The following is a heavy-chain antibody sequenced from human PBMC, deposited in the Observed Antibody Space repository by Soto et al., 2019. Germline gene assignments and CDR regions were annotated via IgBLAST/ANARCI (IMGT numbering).Heavy chain of an antibody. CDR3: ASEDCRNTNCLKGFDY. CDR2: INPKSGGP. V-gene: IGHV1-2*02. CDR1: GYTYTDYY. D-gene: IGHD2-15*01. J-gene: IGHJ4*02. Sequence: ASVKVSCKTSGYTYTDYYMHWVRQAPGQGFEWVGGINPKSGGPKYVPKFQGRVTVTRDTSTSTAYMELNRLTSDDTAVYYCASEDCRNTNCLKGFDYWGQGTLVTVSS.